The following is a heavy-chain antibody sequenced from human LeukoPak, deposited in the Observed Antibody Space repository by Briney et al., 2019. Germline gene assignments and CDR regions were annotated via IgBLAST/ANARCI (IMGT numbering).Heavy chain of an antibody. Sequence: PGGSLRLSCAASGFTFSSYAMHWVRQAPGKGLEWVAVISYGGSNKYYADSVKGRFTISRDNSKNTLYLQMNSLRAEDTAVYYCARDLVYYDSSGYYSYNTDYWGQGTLVTVSS. CDR1: GFTFSSYA. J-gene: IGHJ4*02. CDR2: ISYGGSNK. D-gene: IGHD3-22*01. CDR3: ARDLVYYDSSGYYSYNTDY. V-gene: IGHV3-30-3*01.